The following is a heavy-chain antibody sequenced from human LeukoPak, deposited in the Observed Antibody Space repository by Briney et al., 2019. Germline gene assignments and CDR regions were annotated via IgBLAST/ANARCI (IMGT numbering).Heavy chain of an antibody. CDR1: GGTFSIYA. J-gene: IGHJ4*02. CDR3: ARGHYGDSGY. V-gene: IGHV1-69*01. Sequence: EAAVRVSSKASGGTFSIYAISWGRQGPGQGRGWMGGIIPIFGTANYAQKLQGRVTITADESTRTAYMELSSLRSEDTAVYYCARGHYGDSGYWGQGTLVTVSS. D-gene: IGHD4-17*01. CDR2: IIPIFGTA.